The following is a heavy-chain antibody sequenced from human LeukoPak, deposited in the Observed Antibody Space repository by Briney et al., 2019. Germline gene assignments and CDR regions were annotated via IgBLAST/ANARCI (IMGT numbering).Heavy chain of an antibody. V-gene: IGHV1-2*02. CDR1: GYSFTGYY. CDR3: ARGPNHYYYMDF. Sequence: AAVKVSCKASGYSFTGYYIHWVRQAPGQGLEWMGWINPDGGVTKSAQNFQGRVTMTRDKSINTVYMELSGLTSDDTALYYCARGPNHYYYMDFWGTGTTVSVSS. CDR2: INPDGGVT. J-gene: IGHJ6*03. D-gene: IGHD2-8*01.